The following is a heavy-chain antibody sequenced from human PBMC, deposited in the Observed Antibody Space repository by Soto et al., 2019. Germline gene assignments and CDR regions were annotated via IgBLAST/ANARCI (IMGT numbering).Heavy chain of an antibody. CDR1: GFSLNTSGVG. CDR3: ARTPDKARGRRWFDP. Sequence: QITLKESGPTLVKPTQTFTLTCTFSGFSLNTSGVGVGWIRQPPGKALEWLALIYWNDDKRYRASLKSKLAITKDTSKNQVVLTMTNMDLVDTATYYCARTPDKARGRRWFDPWGQGILVTVSS. J-gene: IGHJ5*02. D-gene: IGHD3-16*01. CDR2: IYWNDDK. V-gene: IGHV2-5*01.